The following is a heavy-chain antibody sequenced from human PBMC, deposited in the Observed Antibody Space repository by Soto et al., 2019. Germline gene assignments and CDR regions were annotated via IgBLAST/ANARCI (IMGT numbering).Heavy chain of an antibody. CDR2: IDVGSADA. J-gene: IGHJ5*02. CDR1: GFTFSSSA. D-gene: IGHD2-15*01. V-gene: IGHV1-58*01. CDR3: ARDRRDQLLLNNWFDP. Sequence: SVKVSCKTSGFTFSSSAVHWVRQARGHRLQWIGWIDVGSADANYAQKLQGRVTMTIDTSTSTAYMELRSLRSDDTAVYYCARDRRDQLLLNNWFDPWGQGTLVTVSS.